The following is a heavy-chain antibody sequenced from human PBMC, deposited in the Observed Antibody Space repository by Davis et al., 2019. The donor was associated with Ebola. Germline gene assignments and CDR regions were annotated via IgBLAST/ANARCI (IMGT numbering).Heavy chain of an antibody. J-gene: IGHJ4*02. V-gene: IGHV3-53*01. CDR2: IYSGGAT. D-gene: IGHD3-22*01. CDR1: GFTVSTNS. Sequence: PGGSLRLSCAASGFTVSTNSMSWVRQAPGKGLEWVSVIYSGGATSYADSVKGRFTISRDNSKKMLYLQMNSLRAEDTAVYYCVRLVGPNWGQGTLVAVSS. CDR3: VRLVGPN.